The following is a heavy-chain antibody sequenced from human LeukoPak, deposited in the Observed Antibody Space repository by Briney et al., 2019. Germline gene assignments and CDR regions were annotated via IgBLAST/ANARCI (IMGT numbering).Heavy chain of an antibody. CDR2: INHSGST. V-gene: IGHV4-34*01. D-gene: IGHD6-13*01. J-gene: IGHJ5*02. CDR1: GGSFSGYY. CDR3: ARAREQQLVRVYVTNWFDP. Sequence: SETVSLTCAVYGGSFSGYYWSWLRQPPGKGLEWIGEINHSGSTNYNPSLKSRVTISVDTSKNQFSLKLSSVTAADTAVYYWARAREQQLVRVYVTNWFDPWGQGTLVTVSS.